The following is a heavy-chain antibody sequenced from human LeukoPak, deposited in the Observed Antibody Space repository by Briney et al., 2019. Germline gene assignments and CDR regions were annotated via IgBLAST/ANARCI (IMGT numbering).Heavy chain of an antibody. V-gene: IGHV4-4*07. D-gene: IGHD3-10*01. CDR2: IYTSGST. J-gene: IGHJ3*02. CDR1: GGSISSYY. CDR3: ARGHRFGESTHAFDI. Sequence: SETLSLTCTVSGGSISSYYWGWIRQPAGKGLEWIGRIYTSGSTNYNPSLKSRVTMSVDTSKNQFSLKLSSVTAADTAVYYCARGHRFGESTHAFDIWGQGTMVTVSS.